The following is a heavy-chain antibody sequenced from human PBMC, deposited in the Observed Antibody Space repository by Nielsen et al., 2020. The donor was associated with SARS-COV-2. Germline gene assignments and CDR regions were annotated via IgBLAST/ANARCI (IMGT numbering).Heavy chain of an antibody. CDR3: ARGGFTIHGMDV. D-gene: IGHD3-3*01. J-gene: IGHJ6*02. CDR2: INPNSGGT. V-gene: IGHV1-2*06. Sequence: WVRQAPGQGLEWMGRINPNSGGTNYAQKFQGRVTMTRDTSISTAYMELSRLRSDDTAVYYCARGGFTIHGMDVWGQGTTVTVSS.